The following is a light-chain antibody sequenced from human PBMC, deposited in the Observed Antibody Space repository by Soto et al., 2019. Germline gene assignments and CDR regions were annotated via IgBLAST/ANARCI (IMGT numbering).Light chain of an antibody. J-gene: IGKJ1*01. CDR2: GIS. CDR1: QSVSSNY. Sequence: EIVLTQSPGTLSLSPGERATLSCRASQSVSSNYVAWYQQKPGQAPRLLIYGISIRATGIPERFSGSGSGTDCTLTISRLEPEDFAVYYCEQYGSSPRTFGQGTKVEIK. V-gene: IGKV3-20*01. CDR3: EQYGSSPRT.